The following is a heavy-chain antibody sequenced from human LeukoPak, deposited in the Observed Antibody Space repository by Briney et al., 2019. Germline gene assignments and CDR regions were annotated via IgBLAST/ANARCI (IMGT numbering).Heavy chain of an antibody. CDR2: FYYIGIT. CDR1: GGSISSGGYY. CDR3: ARGTMIVVVGNWFDP. V-gene: IGHV4-31*03. D-gene: IGHD3-22*01. J-gene: IGHJ5*02. Sequence: PSQTLSLTCSVSGGSISSGGYYWSWIRQQPGKGLEWIGYFYYIGITYYNPSLNSRFTISVDTSKNQFSLKLSSVTAADTAVYYCARGTMIVVVGNWFDPWGQGTLVTVSS.